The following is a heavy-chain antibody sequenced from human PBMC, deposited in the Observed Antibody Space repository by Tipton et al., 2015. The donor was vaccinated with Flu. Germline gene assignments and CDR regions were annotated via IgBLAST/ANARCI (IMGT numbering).Heavy chain of an antibody. CDR2: IYYSGST. CDR1: GGSISNGNYY. CDR3: ARRDYSNYVSEPKNWFDP. D-gene: IGHD4-11*01. J-gene: IGHJ5*02. Sequence: TLSLTCTVSGGSISNGNYYWSWIRQPPGKGLEWIGYIYYSGSTYYSPSLKSRATISIDKSKNQFSLTLSSVTAADTAVYYCARRDYSNYVSEPKNWFDPWGQGTLVTVSS. V-gene: IGHV4-30-4*01.